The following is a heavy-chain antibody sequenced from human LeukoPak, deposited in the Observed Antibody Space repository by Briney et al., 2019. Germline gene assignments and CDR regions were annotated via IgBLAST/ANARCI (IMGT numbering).Heavy chain of an antibody. V-gene: IGHV3-7*01. D-gene: IGHD5-24*01. CDR3: ARDGSQMGNDAFDI. Sequence: PGGSLRLSCAASGFTFSSYWMSWVRQAPGKGLEWVANIKQDGSEKYYVDSVKGRFTISRDNAKNSLYLQMNSLRAEDTAVYYCARDGSQMGNDAFDIWGQGTMVTVSS. CDR1: GFTFSSYW. CDR2: IKQDGSEK. J-gene: IGHJ3*02.